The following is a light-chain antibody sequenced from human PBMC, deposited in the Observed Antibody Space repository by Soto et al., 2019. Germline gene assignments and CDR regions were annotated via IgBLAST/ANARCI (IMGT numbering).Light chain of an antibody. V-gene: IGKV1-39*01. CDR2: KAS. J-gene: IGKJ4*01. CDR1: QSISTY. Sequence: DIQMTQSPSSLSASVGDRVTITCRASQSISTYLSWYQQKPGKAPSLLIYKASSLEGGVPSRFSGSGSGTEFTLPISSLQPEDFATYYCEQRYSTPQVTFGGGTKVEIK. CDR3: EQRYSTPQVT.